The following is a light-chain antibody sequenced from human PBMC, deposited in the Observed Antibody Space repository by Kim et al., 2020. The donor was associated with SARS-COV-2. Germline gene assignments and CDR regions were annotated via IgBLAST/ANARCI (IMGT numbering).Light chain of an antibody. CDR3: QQYSSSPHT. CDR2: GAS. CDR1: QSVSSSY. Sequence: APGERATLSCRASQSVSSSYVAWYQQNPGQAPRLLIYGASSRATGIPDRFSGSGSGTDFTLTIRRLEPEDSAVYYCQQYSSSPHTFGQGTKVDIK. J-gene: IGKJ1*01. V-gene: IGKV3-20*01.